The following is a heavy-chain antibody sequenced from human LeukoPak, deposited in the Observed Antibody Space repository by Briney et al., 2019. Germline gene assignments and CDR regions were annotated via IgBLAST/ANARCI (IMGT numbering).Heavy chain of an antibody. Sequence: SETLSLTCTVSGGSISSYYWSWIRQPPGKGLEWIGYIYYSGSTNYSPSLKSRVTISVDTSKNQFSLKLSSVTAADTAVYYCARQGYSAYEVLDYWGQGTLVTVSS. J-gene: IGHJ4*02. CDR3: ARQGYSAYEVLDY. CDR1: GGSISSYY. D-gene: IGHD5-12*01. V-gene: IGHV4-59*08. CDR2: IYYSGST.